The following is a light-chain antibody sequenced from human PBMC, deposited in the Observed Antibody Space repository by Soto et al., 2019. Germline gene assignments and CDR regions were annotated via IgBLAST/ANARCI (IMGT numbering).Light chain of an antibody. V-gene: IGKV1-39*01. Sequence: DIQMTQSPSFLSASVGDRVTITCRASQSIGKHLNWYQQKPGKAPKFLIYGASTLQSGVPSRFTGSGSGTDFTLSVNSLQAEDFATYYCQQSDTSPITFGQGTRLEIK. J-gene: IGKJ5*01. CDR1: QSIGKH. CDR2: GAS. CDR3: QQSDTSPIT.